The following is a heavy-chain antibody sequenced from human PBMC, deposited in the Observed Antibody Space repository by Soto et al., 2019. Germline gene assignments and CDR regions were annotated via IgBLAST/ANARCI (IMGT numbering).Heavy chain of an antibody. CDR2: ISGSGGST. D-gene: IGHD3-10*01. J-gene: IGHJ4*02. CDR1: GFTCRNYA. V-gene: IGHV3-23*01. CDR3: AIAPWGVLFYFDD. Sequence: EVQLLESGGGLVQRGGSLRLSCVASGFTCRNYAMTWVLQAPGKGLEWVSVISGSGGSTYYADSVKGRFTISRDNSKNTLYLQMTSLRAEDTAVYYFAIAPWGVLFYFDDWGQGTRVTVSS.